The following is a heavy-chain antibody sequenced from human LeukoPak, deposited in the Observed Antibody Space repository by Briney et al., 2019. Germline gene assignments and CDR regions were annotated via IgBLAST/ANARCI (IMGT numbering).Heavy chain of an antibody. V-gene: IGHV4-61*02. CDR1: GGSISSGSYH. CDR3: ARKPPGGYYYMDV. D-gene: IGHD3-16*01. J-gene: IGHJ6*03. Sequence: SQTLSLTCTVSGGSISSGSYHWSWIRQPAGKGLGWIGRIYTSRSTNYNPSLKSRVTISVDTSKNQFSLKLSSVTAADTAVYYCARKPPGGYYYMDVWGKGTTVTVSS. CDR2: IYTSRST.